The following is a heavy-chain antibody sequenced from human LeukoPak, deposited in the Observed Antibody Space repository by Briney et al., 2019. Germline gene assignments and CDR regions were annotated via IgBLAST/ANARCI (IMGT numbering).Heavy chain of an antibody. J-gene: IGHJ4*02. CDR2: IKPDGSET. V-gene: IGHV3-7*01. D-gene: IGHD2-15*01. CDR1: GFMFSTYW. CDR3: GGFGYEAAIDL. Sequence: GGSLRLSCAASGFMFSTYWMTWVRQAPDKGLEFVANIKPDGSETYYVDSVKGRFTISRDNTKNLVFLQMKSLRGEDAAVYHCGGFGYEAAIDLWGQGTLVTVSS.